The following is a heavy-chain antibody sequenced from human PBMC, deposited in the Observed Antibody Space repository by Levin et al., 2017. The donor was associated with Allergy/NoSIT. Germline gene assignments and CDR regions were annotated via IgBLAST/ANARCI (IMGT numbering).Heavy chain of an antibody. D-gene: IGHD6-19*01. CDR3: ARGAGWLPDY. V-gene: IGHV3-7*03. Sequence: LSLTCAASGFTFRSHWMNWVRQTPGKGLEWVANIKQDGSEKYYVGSVKGRFTISRDNAKDSLYLQMNGLRAEDTAVYYCARGAGWLPDYWGQGTLVTVS. J-gene: IGHJ4*02. CDR2: IKQDGSEK. CDR1: GFTFRSHW.